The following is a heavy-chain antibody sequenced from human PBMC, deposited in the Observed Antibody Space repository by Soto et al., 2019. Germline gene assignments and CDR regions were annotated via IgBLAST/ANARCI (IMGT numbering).Heavy chain of an antibody. CDR1: GFTITRYG. D-gene: IGHD3-3*01. Sequence: PGGSLSLDCEASGFTITRYGMNWGRKDPGKGLEWVAVIWYDGSNKYYADSVKGRFTISRDNSKNTLYLQMNNLRAEDTAVYYCARDLEVGRWLQILAPGGFDYWGQGTLVTVSS. CDR2: IWYDGSNK. J-gene: IGHJ4*02. V-gene: IGHV3-33*07. CDR3: ARDLEVGRWLQILAPGGFDY.